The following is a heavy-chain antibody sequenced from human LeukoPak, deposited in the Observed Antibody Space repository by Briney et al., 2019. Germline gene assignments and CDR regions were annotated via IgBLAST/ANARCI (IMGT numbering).Heavy chain of an antibody. V-gene: IGHV4-39*01. J-gene: IGHJ5*02. CDR1: GVSISSSSYY. Sequence: SETLSLTCTVSGVSISSSSYYCGWIRQPPGKGLEWIGSIYYSGSTYYNPSLKSRVTISVDTSKNQFSLKLSSVTAADTAVYYCARGVQLRFLEWLRSNWFDPWGQGTLVTVSS. D-gene: IGHD3-3*01. CDR3: ARGVQLRFLEWLRSNWFDP. CDR2: IYYSGST.